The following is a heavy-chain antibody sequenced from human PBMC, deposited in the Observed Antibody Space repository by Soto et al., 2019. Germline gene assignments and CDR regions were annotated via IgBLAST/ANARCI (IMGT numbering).Heavy chain of an antibody. V-gene: IGHV4-30-4*01. CDR1: GGSISSGDYY. D-gene: IGHD5-12*01. Sequence: SETLSLTCTVSGGSISSGDYYWSWIRQPPGKGLEWIGYIYYSGSTYYNPSLKSRVTISVDTSKNQFSLKLSSVTAADTAVYYCARGRSGYDFFFYFDYWGQGTLVTVSS. J-gene: IGHJ4*02. CDR3: ARGRSGYDFFFYFDY. CDR2: IYYSGST.